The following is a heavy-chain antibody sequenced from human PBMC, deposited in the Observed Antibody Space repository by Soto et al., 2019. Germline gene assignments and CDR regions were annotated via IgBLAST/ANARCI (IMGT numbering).Heavy chain of an antibody. CDR3: VRGYGSGSLYYFYGMDV. CDR2: TRNKANSYTT. CDR1: GFTFSDHY. Sequence: EVQLVESGGGLVQPGGSLRLSCAASGFTFSDHYMDWVRQAPGKGLEWVGRTRNKANSYTTEYAASVKGRFTMSRDDSKNSQNLKLNSLKTEDTAVYSCVRGYGSGSLYYFYGMDVWGQGTTVTVSS. V-gene: IGHV3-72*01. J-gene: IGHJ6*02. D-gene: IGHD3-10*01.